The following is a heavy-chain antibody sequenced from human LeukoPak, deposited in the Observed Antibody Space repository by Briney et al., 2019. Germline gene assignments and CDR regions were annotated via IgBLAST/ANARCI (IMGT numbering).Heavy chain of an antibody. V-gene: IGHV1-18*04. CDR3: ARVVAAAVDNYVFDI. D-gene: IGHD6-13*01. CDR1: GYTFTSYG. Sequence: ASVKVSCKASGYTFTSYGISWVRQAPGQELEWMGWISAYNGNTNYAQKLQGRVTMTTDTSTSTAYMELRSLRSDDTAVYYCARVVAAAVDNYVFDIWGQGTMVTVSS. CDR2: ISAYNGNT. J-gene: IGHJ3*02.